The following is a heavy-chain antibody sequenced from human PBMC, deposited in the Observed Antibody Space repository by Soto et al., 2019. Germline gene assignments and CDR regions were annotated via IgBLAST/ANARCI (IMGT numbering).Heavy chain of an antibody. Sequence: QVQLVQSGAEVKMRGSSVKVSCKASGGTFSSYTISWVRQAPGQGLEWMGRIIPILGIANYAQKFQGRVTITADKSTSTAYMELSSLRSEDTAVYYCPRGAVAGIFDYWGQGTLVTVSS. CDR2: IIPILGIA. CDR1: GGTFSSYT. D-gene: IGHD6-19*01. CDR3: PRGAVAGIFDY. J-gene: IGHJ4*02. V-gene: IGHV1-69*02.